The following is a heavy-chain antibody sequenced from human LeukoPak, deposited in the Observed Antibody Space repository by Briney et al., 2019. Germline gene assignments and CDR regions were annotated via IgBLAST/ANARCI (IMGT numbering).Heavy chain of an antibody. CDR3: ARVGPETAFDY. CDR1: EFSVGSNY. CDR2: IYSGGST. Sequence: GGSLRLSCAASEFSVGSNYMTWVRQAPGKGLEWVSLIYSGGSTYYADSVKGRFTISRDNSKNTLYLQMASLRYEDMAVYYCARVGPETAFDYWGQGTLVTVSS. V-gene: IGHV3-66*01. J-gene: IGHJ4*02. D-gene: IGHD1-14*01.